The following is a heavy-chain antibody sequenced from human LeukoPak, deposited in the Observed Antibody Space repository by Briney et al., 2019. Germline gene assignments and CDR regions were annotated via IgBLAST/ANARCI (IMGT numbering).Heavy chain of an antibody. J-gene: IGHJ4*02. D-gene: IGHD5-12*01. CDR1: GGSISSYY. V-gene: IGHV4-59*08. CDR2: IYYSGST. CDR3: ARQGYSAYEILDY. Sequence: SETLSLTCTVSGGSISSYYWSWIRQSPGKGLEWIGYIYYSGSTNYSPSLKSRVTISVDTFKNQFSLKLSSVTAADTAVYYCARQGYSAYEILDYWGQGTLVTVSS.